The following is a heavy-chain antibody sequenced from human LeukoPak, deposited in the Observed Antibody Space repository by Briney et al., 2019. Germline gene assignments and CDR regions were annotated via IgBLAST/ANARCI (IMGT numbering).Heavy chain of an antibody. V-gene: IGHV3-53*01. Sequence: GGSLRLSCAASGFTVSSNYMSWVRQAPGKGLEWVSVIYSGGSTYYADSVKGRFTISRDNSKNTLYLQMNSLRAEDTAVYYCARETSSIAARALYYFDYWGQGTLVTVSS. CDR3: ARETSSIAARALYYFDY. D-gene: IGHD6-6*01. CDR1: GFTVSSNY. CDR2: IYSGGST. J-gene: IGHJ4*02.